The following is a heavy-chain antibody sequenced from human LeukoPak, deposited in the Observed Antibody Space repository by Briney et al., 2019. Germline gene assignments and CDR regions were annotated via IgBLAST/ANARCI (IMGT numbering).Heavy chain of an antibody. V-gene: IGHV3-30-3*01. D-gene: IGHD1-26*01. Sequence: PGGSLRLSCAASGLTFDDYAMHWVRQAPGKGLEWVSRISYDGSNKYYADSVKGRFTISRDNSKNSLYLQMNSLRPEDTAVYYCASSPYSGSYYINYWGQGTLVTVSS. CDR1: GLTFDDYA. CDR2: ISYDGSNK. CDR3: ASSPYSGSYYINY. J-gene: IGHJ4*02.